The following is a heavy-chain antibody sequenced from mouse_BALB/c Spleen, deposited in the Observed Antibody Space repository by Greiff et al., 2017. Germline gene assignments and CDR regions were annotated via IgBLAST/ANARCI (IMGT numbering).Heavy chain of an antibody. CDR3: ARGYDGAMDY. J-gene: IGHJ4*01. CDR1: GFTFTDNY. Sequence: EVRLGDSGGALVQPGGSLRLPFSIPGFTFTDNYMTWVRQPPGKALEWLGFIRNKANGYTTDYSASVKGRFTISRDNSQSILYLQMNTLRAKDSATYYCARGYDGAMDYWGQGTSVTVSS. D-gene: IGHD2-3*01. V-gene: IGHV7-3*02. CDR2: IRNKANGYTT.